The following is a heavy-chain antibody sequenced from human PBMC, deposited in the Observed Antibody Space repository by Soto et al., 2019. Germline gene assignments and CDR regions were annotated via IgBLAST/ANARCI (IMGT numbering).Heavy chain of an antibody. CDR1: GFTFSDYY. CDR3: ARVVRLMLYSDY. CDR2: IGPSSSYT. Sequence: QVQLVESGGGLVKPGGSLTLSCAASGFTFSDYYMSWLRQAPGKGLEWVSYIGPSSSYTNYADSVKGRFTISRDNAKNSLYLQMNSLRAEDTAVYYCARVVRLMLYSDYWGQGTLVTVSS. D-gene: IGHD2-8*01. J-gene: IGHJ4*02. V-gene: IGHV3-11*06.